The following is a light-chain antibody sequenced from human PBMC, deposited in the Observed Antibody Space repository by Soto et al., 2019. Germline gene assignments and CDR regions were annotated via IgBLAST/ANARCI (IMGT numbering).Light chain of an antibody. J-gene: IGKJ4*01. Sequence: EFVLTQSPGTLSLSPGESATLSCRASQSVSSTFLAWYQQNVGQPPRLLIYGASTRGTGIPDRFSGSGSGADLTLTISRLEAEDFAVYYYQHYRSSPPLTFGGGTKVEIK. CDR1: QSVSSTF. CDR2: GAS. V-gene: IGKV3-20*01. CDR3: QHYRSSPPLT.